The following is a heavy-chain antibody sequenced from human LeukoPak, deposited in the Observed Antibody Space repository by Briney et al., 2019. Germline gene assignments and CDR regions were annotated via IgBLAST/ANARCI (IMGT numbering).Heavy chain of an antibody. CDR1: GFTFSGYW. V-gene: IGHV3-7*01. D-gene: IGHD3-10*01. Sequence: PGGSLRLSCAASGFTFSGYWMKWARQAPGKELEWVANIKEDGSETYYVDSVRGRFTISRDNAKNSLYLQMNNLRAEDTAVYYCTRASLTTVPDYWGQGTLVTVSS. J-gene: IGHJ4*02. CDR3: TRASLTTVPDY. CDR2: IKEDGSET.